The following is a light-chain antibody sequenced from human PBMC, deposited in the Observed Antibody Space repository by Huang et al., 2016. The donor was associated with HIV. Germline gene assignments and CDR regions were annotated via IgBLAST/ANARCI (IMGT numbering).Light chain of an antibody. Sequence: EIVLTQSPATLSVSPGERATLSCRASQSVSGTLAWSQQKPGQAPRLLIYHASTRATGIPVRFSGSGSGTEFTLTISSLQSEDFAVYYCQQYNKWPSWTFGQGTKVEIK. CDR3: QQYNKWPSWT. CDR1: QSVSGT. CDR2: HAS. V-gene: IGKV3-15*01. J-gene: IGKJ1*01.